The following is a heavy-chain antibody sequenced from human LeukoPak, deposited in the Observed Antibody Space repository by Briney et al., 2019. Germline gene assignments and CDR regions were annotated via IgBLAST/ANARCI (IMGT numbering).Heavy chain of an antibody. V-gene: IGHV3-23*01. J-gene: IGHJ6*03. Sequence: GGSLRLSCAASGFTLSSYEMNWVRRAPGKGLEWVSAISGSGGNTDYADSVKGRFTISRDNSKNTLYLQMNSLRAEDTAVYYCAKGLRDSSGWYADYYYYMDVWGKGTTVTISS. CDR3: AKGLRDSSGWYADYYYYMDV. CDR2: ISGSGGNT. CDR1: GFTLSSYE. D-gene: IGHD6-19*01.